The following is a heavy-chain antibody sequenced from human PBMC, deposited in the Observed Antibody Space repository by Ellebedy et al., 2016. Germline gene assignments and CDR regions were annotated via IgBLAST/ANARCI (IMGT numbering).Heavy chain of an antibody. Sequence: ASVKVSCXASGYTLTNYGITWVRQAPGQGLEWMGWIKTYNDDTSYAQEFQGRMTMTTDTAASTAYMELRSLRSDDTAVYYCARAGSCSGDRCLGYGMDVWGQGTTVTVTS. D-gene: IGHD2-15*01. CDR2: IKTYNDDT. CDR1: GYTLTNYG. CDR3: ARAGSCSGDRCLGYGMDV. V-gene: IGHV1-18*01. J-gene: IGHJ6*02.